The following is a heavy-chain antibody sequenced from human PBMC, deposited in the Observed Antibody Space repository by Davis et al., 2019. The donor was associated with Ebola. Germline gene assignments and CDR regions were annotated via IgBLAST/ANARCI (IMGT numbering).Heavy chain of an antibody. J-gene: IGHJ3*02. V-gene: IGHV1-45*02. CDR1: GYTFTSYA. CDR3: ADSSGYYDAFDI. Sequence: AASVKVSCKASGYTFTSYAIHWVRQAPGQALEWMGWITPFNGNTNYAQKFQDRVTITRDRSMSTAYMELSSLRSEDTAMYYCADSSGYYDAFDIWGQGTMVTVSS. D-gene: IGHD3-22*01. CDR2: ITPFNGNT.